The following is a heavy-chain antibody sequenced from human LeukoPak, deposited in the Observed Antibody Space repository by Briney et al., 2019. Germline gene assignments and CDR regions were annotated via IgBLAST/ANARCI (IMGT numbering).Heavy chain of an antibody. D-gene: IGHD2-2*01. CDR2: IIPIFGTA. V-gene: IGHV1-69*13. Sequence: VKVSCKASGGTFSSYAISWVRQAPGQGLEWMGGIIPIFGTANYAQKFQGRVTITADKSTSTAYMELSSLRSEDTAVYYCARDFVVVPAHMSRLGVYMDVWGKGTTVTVSS. CDR3: ARDFVVVPAHMSRLGVYMDV. J-gene: IGHJ6*03. CDR1: GGTFSSYA.